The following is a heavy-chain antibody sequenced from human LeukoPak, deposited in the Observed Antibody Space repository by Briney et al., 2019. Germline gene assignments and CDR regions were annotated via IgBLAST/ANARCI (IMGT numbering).Heavy chain of an antibody. Sequence: SETLSLTCTVSGGSISSSSYYWGWIRQPPGKGLEWIGSIYYSGSTYYNPSLKSRVTISVDTSKNQFSLKLSSVTAADTAVYYCARDYGDYSNPPGGYYMDVWGKGTTVTVSS. CDR2: IYYSGST. D-gene: IGHD4-11*01. CDR3: ARDYGDYSNPPGGYYMDV. CDR1: GGSISSSSYY. J-gene: IGHJ6*03. V-gene: IGHV4-39*07.